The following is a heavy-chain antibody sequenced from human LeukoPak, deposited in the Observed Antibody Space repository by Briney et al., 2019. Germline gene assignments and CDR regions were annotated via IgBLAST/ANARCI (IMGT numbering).Heavy chain of an antibody. J-gene: IGHJ4*02. CDR3: AREGGPYRTLDY. CDR2: VNLKGRT. CDR1: GGSITNTNY. V-gene: IGHV4-4*02. Sequence: SETLSLTCGVSGGSITNTNYWTCVRQPPGKGLELFGEVNLKGRTNYNPSLMGRVAISVDTSENHISLQLTSVTAADTAVYYCAREGGPYRTLDYSGQGTLVTVSS.